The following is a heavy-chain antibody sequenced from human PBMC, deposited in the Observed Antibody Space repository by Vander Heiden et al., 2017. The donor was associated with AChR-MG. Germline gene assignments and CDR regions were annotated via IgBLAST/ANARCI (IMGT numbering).Heavy chain of an antibody. CDR3: ARGYDGWNYGLDY. Sequence: QVQLQESGPGLVKPSATLSLTCTASGDSFRNYYWSWIRQPAGKGLEWIGRIYTTGNTNYNPSLKSRVTMSIDTSKNQFSLNLSSVTAADTAVYYCARGYDGWNYGLDYWGQGTLVTVSS. J-gene: IGHJ4*02. D-gene: IGHD1-7*01. CDR2: IYTTGNT. CDR1: GDSFRNYY. V-gene: IGHV4-4*07.